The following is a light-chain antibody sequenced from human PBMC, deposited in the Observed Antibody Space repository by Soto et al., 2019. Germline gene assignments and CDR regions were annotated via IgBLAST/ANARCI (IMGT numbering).Light chain of an antibody. V-gene: IGKV1-5*03. CDR1: QSISSW. J-gene: IGKJ4*01. CDR2: KAS. CDR3: QQYNIYSLT. Sequence: DIQMTQSPSTLSASVGDRVTITCRASQSISSWLAWYQQKPGKAPKLLIYKASSLESGAPSRFSGRGSGTEFTLTISSLQPYDFATYYCQQYNIYSLTFGGGTKVEIK.